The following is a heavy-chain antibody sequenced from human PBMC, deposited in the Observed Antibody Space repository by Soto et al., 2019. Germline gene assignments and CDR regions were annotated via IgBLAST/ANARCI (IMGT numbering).Heavy chain of an antibody. Sequence: GGSLRLSCAASGFTFSSYEMNWVRQAPGKGLEWVSYISSSGSTIYYADSVKVRFTISRDNAKNSLYLQMNSLRAEDTAVYYCASYRTYYYDSSGFDEDWGQGTLVTVSS. D-gene: IGHD3-22*01. CDR2: ISSSGSTI. V-gene: IGHV3-48*03. CDR3: ASYRTYYYDSSGFDED. CDR1: GFTFSSYE. J-gene: IGHJ4*02.